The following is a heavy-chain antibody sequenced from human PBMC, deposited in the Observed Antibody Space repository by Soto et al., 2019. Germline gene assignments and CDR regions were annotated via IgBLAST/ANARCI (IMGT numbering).Heavy chain of an antibody. CDR2: IYYSGST. J-gene: IGHJ4*02. D-gene: IGHD6-13*01. V-gene: IGHV4-59*08. CDR3: ERHSGIAAAGTCFDY. Sequence: SETLSLTCTVSGGSISSYYWRWIRQPPGKGLEWIGYIYYSGSTNYNPSLKSRVTISVDTSKNQFSLKLSSVTAADTAVYYCERHSGIAAAGTCFDYWGQGTLVNVSS. CDR1: GGSISSYY.